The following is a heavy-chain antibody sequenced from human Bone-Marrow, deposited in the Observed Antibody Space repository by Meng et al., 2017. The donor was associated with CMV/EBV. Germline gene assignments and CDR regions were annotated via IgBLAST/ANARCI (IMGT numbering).Heavy chain of an antibody. CDR3: ARDRGATVGCFDY. V-gene: IGHV1-69*08. J-gene: IGHJ4*02. CDR1: GGSFSTYS. CDR2: ITPILGTA. Sequence: SVKVSSKASGGSFSTYSISWVRQAPGQGLEWMGRITPILGTANYAQKFQSRVTITADKSTSTAYMELSSLRSDDTAVYYCARDRGATVGCFDYWGQGTRVTVSS. D-gene: IGHD1-26*01.